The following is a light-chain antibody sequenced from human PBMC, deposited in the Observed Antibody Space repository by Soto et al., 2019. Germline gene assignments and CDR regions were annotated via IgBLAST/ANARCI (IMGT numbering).Light chain of an antibody. CDR1: SSDVGGYNY. V-gene: IGLV2-14*01. J-gene: IGLJ1*01. CDR3: SSYTSSSTLYV. Sequence: QSVLTQPASVSGSPGQSITISCSGTSSDVGGYNYVSWYQQYPGKAPKLIIYEVTNRPSGVSNRFSGSESGNTASLTISGLQAEDEADYYCSSYTSSSTLYVFAAGTKVTVL. CDR2: EVT.